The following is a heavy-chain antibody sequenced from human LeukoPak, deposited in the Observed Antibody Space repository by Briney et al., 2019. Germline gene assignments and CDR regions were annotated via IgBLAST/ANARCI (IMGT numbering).Heavy chain of an antibody. CDR1: GFTFSNYA. CDR3: ARSNCSTTSCLFNAFDI. D-gene: IGHD2-2*01. V-gene: IGHV3-64*01. CDR2: ISSDGGSA. J-gene: IGHJ3*02. Sequence: GGSLRLSCPASGFTFSNYAMHWVRQAPGKGLEYVSVISSDGGSAYYANSVKGRYTISRDNSKNTLYLQMGSLRAEDMAVYFCARSNCSTTSCLFNAFDIWGQGTMVTVSS.